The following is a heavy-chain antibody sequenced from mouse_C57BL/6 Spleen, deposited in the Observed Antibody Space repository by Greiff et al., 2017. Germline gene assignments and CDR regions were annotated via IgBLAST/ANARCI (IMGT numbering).Heavy chain of an antibody. D-gene: IGHD4-1*01. CDR3: TREGDWDAMDY. CDR1: GYTFTDYE. V-gene: IGHV1-15*01. CDR2: IDPETGGT. J-gene: IGHJ4*01. Sequence: QVQLQQSGAELVRPGASVTLSCKASGYTFTDYEMHWVKQTPVHGLEWIGAIDPETGGTAYNQKFKGKAILTADTSSSTAYMELRSLTSEDSAVYYCTREGDWDAMDYWGQGTSVTVSS.